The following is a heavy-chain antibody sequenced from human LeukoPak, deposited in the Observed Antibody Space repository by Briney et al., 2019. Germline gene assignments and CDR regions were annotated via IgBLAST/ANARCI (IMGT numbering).Heavy chain of an antibody. V-gene: IGHV4-59*12. CDR1: GGSISSYY. D-gene: IGHD6-19*01. CDR3: ARGIAVAGIVSDYYYYGMDV. Sequence: PSETLSLTCTVSGGSISSYYWSWIRQPPGKGLEGIGYIYYIGSTSYTPSRKSRLTKSIHTSKKQFSLKLSSVPAAATAVYCCARGIAVAGIVSDYYYYGMDVWGQGTTVTVSS. J-gene: IGHJ6*02. CDR2: IYYIGST.